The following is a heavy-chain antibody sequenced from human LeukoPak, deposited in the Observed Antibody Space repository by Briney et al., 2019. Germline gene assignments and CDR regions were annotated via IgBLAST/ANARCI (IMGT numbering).Heavy chain of an antibody. D-gene: IGHD3-9*01. CDR3: AKFAPTYYDILTGYYGPDY. CDR2: IRYDGSNK. Sequence: QSGGSLRLSCAASGFTFSSYGMHWVRQAPGKGLEWVAFIRYDGSNKYYADSVKGRFTISRDNSKNTLYLQMNSLRAEDTAVYYCAKFAPTYYDILTGYYGPDYWGRGTLVTVSS. CDR1: GFTFSSYG. J-gene: IGHJ4*02. V-gene: IGHV3-30*02.